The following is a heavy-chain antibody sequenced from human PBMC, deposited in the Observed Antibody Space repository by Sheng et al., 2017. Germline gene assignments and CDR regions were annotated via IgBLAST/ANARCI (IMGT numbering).Heavy chain of an antibody. CDR2: IYPSGST. Sequence: QVQLQESGPGLVKPSQTLSLTCTVSGGSISSGSYYWNWVRQPAGKGLEWIGRIYPSGSTNYNPSLKSRVTISVDTSKNQFSLKLSSVTAADTAVYYCARDRSDYGGNWFDPGPGNPGHRLL. J-gene: IGHJ5*02. CDR1: GGSISSGSYY. V-gene: IGHV4-61*02. D-gene: IGHD4-17*01. CDR3: ARDRSDYGGNWFDP.